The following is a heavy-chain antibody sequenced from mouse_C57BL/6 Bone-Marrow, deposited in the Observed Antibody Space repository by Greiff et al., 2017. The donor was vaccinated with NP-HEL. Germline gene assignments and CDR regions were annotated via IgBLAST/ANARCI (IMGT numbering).Heavy chain of an antibody. V-gene: IGHV1-55*01. CDR1: GYPFTSYW. D-gene: IGHD1-1*01. CDR2: IYPGSGST. Sequence: QVQLQQSGAELVKPGASVKMSCKASGYPFTSYWITWVKQRPGQGLEWIGDIYPGSGSTNYNEKFKSKATLTVDTSSSTAYMQLSSLTSEDSAVYYCAVFITTVVAHFDYWGQGTTLTVSS. J-gene: IGHJ2*01. CDR3: AVFITTVVAHFDY.